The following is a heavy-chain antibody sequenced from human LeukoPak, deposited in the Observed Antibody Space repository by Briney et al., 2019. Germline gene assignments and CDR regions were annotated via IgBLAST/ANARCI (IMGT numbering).Heavy chain of an antibody. CDR2: IYATGRT. Sequence: PSETLSLTCIHPGGSNSSYYWSWIWQSAGKGREWIGRIYATGRTNSTPSLKSRVTMTIATSNNQFYLTLSYVTAAVTAVDYGARGGRAVAGAWGWCDPWGPGNLVPVSS. CDR1: GGSNSSYY. D-gene: IGHD6-19*01. J-gene: IGHJ5*02. V-gene: IGHV4-4*07. CDR3: ARGGRAVAGAWGWCDP.